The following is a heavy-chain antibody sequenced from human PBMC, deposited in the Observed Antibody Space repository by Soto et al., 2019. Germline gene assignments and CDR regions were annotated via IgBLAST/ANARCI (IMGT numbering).Heavy chain of an antibody. CDR1: GFSLSTSGVG. V-gene: IGHV2-5*02. CDR3: ARAPPGIAAAGWFDP. Sequence: SGPTLVNPTQTLTLTCTFSGFSLSTSGVGVGWIRQPPGKALEWLALIYWDDDKRYSPSLKSRLTITKDTSKNQVVLTMTNMAPVDTATYYCARAPPGIAAAGWFDPWGQGTLVTVSS. D-gene: IGHD6-13*01. J-gene: IGHJ5*02. CDR2: IYWDDDK.